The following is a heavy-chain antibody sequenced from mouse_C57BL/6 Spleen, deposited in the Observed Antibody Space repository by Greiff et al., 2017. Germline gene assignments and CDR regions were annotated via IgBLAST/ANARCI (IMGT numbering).Heavy chain of an antibody. Sequence: QVQLKQSGAELVRPGTSVKLSCKASGYTFTSYWMHWVKQRPGQGLEWIGVIDPSDSYTNYNQKFKGKATLTVDTSSSTAYMQLSSLTSEDSAVYYCASPRGDYWGQGTTLTVSS. CDR1: GYTFTSYW. CDR2: IDPSDSYT. CDR3: ASPRGDY. J-gene: IGHJ2*01. V-gene: IGHV1-59*01.